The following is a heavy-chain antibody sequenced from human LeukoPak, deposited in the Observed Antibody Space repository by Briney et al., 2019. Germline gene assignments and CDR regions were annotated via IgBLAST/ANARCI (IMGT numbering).Heavy chain of an antibody. J-gene: IGHJ4*02. CDR1: GGSISGGGYY. CDR3: ARALVTGTPFDY. CDR2: IYYSGST. D-gene: IGHD1-7*01. V-gene: IGHV4-31*03. Sequence: SETLSLTCTVSGGSISGGGYYWSWIRQHPGKGLEWIGYIYYSGSTYYNPSLKSRVTISVDTSKNQFSLKLSSVTAADTAVYYCARALVTGTPFDYWGQGTLVTVSS.